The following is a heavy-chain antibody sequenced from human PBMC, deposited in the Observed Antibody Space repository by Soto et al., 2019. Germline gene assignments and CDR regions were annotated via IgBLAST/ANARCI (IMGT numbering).Heavy chain of an antibody. CDR1: GFTFSSYA. D-gene: IGHD3-3*01. CDR3: AKDLSEGLSDNSPY. J-gene: IGHJ4*02. V-gene: IGHV3-23*01. Sequence: GGSLRLSCADSGFTFSSYAMSWVRQAPGKGLEWVSAIRGSGGSTYYADSVKGRFTISRDNSKNTLSLQMNSLRAEDTAVYYCAKDLSEGLSDNSPYWGQGTLVTVSS. CDR2: IRGSGGST.